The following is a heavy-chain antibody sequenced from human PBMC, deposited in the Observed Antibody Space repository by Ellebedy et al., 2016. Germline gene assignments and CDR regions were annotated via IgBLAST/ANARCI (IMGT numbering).Heavy chain of an antibody. J-gene: IGHJ6*03. CDR2: IIPIFGTA. V-gene: IGHV1-69*13. CDR1: VGTFSSYA. Sequence: SVKVSXXASVGTFSSYAISWVRQAPGQGLEWMGGIIPIFGTANYAQKFQGRVTLTADESTSTAYMELSSLRSEDTAVYYCAGERLRGGYYYYYYMDVWGKGTTVTVSS. CDR3: AGERLRGGYYYYYYMDV. D-gene: IGHD3-16*01.